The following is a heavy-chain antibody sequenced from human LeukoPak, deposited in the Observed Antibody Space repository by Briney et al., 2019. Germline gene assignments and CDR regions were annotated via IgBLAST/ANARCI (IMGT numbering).Heavy chain of an antibody. CDR3: ARDKSLRGNWFGNDY. V-gene: IGHV4-59*01. D-gene: IGHD3-10*01. J-gene: IGHJ4*02. CDR1: GGSISSYL. Sequence: SETLFLTCTVSGGSISSYLWSWIRQSPGKGPEWIGYISNSGSTNYNPSLRSRVTISLDTSKNQFSLRLSFVTAADTAVYYCARDKSLRGNWFGNDYWGQGTLVTVSS. CDR2: ISNSGST.